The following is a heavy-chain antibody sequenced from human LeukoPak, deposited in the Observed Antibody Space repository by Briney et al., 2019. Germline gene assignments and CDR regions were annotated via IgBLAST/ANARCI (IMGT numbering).Heavy chain of an antibody. V-gene: IGHV3-30-3*01. CDR2: ISYDGSNK. CDR1: GFSVSSYY. J-gene: IGHJ6*02. Sequence: GGSLRLSCAASGFSVSSYYMSWVRQAPGKGLEWVAVISYDGSNKYYADSVKGRFTISRDNSKNTLYLQMNSLRAEDTAVYYCANQYSSSWYYYYYGMDVWGQGTTVTVSS. CDR3: ANQYSSSWYYYYYGMDV. D-gene: IGHD6-13*01.